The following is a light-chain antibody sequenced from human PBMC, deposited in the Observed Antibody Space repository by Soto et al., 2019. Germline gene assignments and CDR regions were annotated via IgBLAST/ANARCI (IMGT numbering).Light chain of an antibody. CDR2: KVS. Sequence: DIQMTQSPSTLSASVGDRVTITCRASQSISSWLAWYQQKPGKAPKILIYKVSNLESGLTSRFSGSGSGTDFTLTISSLQSDEFATYYCQQYNSYPVTFGQGTQLEIK. J-gene: IGKJ2*01. CDR3: QQYNSYPVT. CDR1: QSISSW. V-gene: IGKV1-5*03.